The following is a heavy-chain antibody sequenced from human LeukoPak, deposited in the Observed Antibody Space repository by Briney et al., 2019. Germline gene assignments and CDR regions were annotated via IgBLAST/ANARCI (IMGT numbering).Heavy chain of an antibody. CDR2: VYSSGST. Sequence: PSETLSLTCTVSGGSISSYYWNWIRQPPGKGLEWIGYVYSSGSTNYNPSLKSRVTISVDTSKNQFSLKLSSVTAADTAVYYCARPGWAAHIDYWGQGTLVTVSS. CDR1: GGSISSYY. D-gene: IGHD6-19*01. V-gene: IGHV4-59*08. J-gene: IGHJ4*02. CDR3: ARPGWAAHIDY.